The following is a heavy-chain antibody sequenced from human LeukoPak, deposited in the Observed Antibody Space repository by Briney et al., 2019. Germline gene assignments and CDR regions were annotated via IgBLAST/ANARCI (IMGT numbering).Heavy chain of an antibody. D-gene: IGHD3-22*01. V-gene: IGHV4-34*01. CDR1: GGSFSGYY. CDR3: ARGRMTMIKYYYYYMDV. J-gene: IGHJ6*03. Sequence: PSETLSLTCAVYGGSFSGYYWSWIRQPPGKGLGWIGEINHTGSTNYNPSLKSRVTISVDTSKNQFSLKLSSVTAADTAVYYCARGRMTMIKYYYYYMDVWGKGTTVTVSS. CDR2: INHTGST.